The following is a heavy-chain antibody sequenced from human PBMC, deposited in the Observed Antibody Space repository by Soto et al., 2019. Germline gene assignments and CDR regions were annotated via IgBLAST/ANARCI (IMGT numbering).Heavy chain of an antibody. CDR1: GFSLSTTAEG. CDR2: IYWTDDE. J-gene: IGHJ4*02. Sequence: QITLKESGPTLVKPTQTLTLTCTFSGFSLSTTAEGVGWIRQPPGKALEWLALIYWTDDERYSPSLKSRLTITTDTSKNQVVLTMTNVDPVDTATYYCAHGSCSSAACYPNPYLDYWGQGILVTVSS. CDR3: AHGSCSSAACYPNPYLDY. V-gene: IGHV2-5*01. D-gene: IGHD2-2*01.